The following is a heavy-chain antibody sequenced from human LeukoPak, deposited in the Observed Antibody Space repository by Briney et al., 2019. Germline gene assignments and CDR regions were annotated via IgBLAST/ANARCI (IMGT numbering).Heavy chain of an antibody. CDR3: ARAPYDSTGYETPLAFDI. V-gene: IGHV3-21*01. Sequence: GGSPRLSCAASGFTFSTYTMNWVSQAPGKGLEWVSTISSSSSYIYYGDSVKGRFTISRDNAKDSLYLQMNSLRAEDTAVYYCARAPYDSTGYETPLAFDIWGQGTMVTVSS. CDR1: GFTFSTYT. CDR2: ISSSSSYI. J-gene: IGHJ3*02. D-gene: IGHD3-22*01.